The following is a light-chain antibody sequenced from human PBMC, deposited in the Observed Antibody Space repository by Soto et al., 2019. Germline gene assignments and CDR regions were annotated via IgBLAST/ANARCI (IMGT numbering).Light chain of an antibody. Sequence: EIVMTQSPGTLSLSPGERATLSCRASQSVTDFLGWYQQKPGQAPRLLVYDVSNRAPGIPARFSGGGSGTNFTLTISNLEPEDFAVYYCQQRSDWPWTFGQGTKVDIK. V-gene: IGKV3-11*01. CDR1: QSVTDF. CDR3: QQRSDWPWT. CDR2: DVS. J-gene: IGKJ1*01.